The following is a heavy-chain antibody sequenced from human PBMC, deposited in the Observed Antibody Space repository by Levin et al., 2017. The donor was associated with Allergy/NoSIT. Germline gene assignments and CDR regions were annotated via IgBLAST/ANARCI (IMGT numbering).Heavy chain of an antibody. CDR2: ISWNSGSI. J-gene: IGHJ4*02. D-gene: IGHD6-13*01. CDR3: AKDDSSSWYYFDY. Sequence: LSLTCAASGFTFDDYAMHWVRQAPGKGLEWVSGISWNSGSIGYADSVKGRFTISRDNAKNSLYLQMNSLRAEDTALYYCAKDDSSSWYYFDYWGQGTLVTVSS. V-gene: IGHV3-9*01. CDR1: GFTFDDYA.